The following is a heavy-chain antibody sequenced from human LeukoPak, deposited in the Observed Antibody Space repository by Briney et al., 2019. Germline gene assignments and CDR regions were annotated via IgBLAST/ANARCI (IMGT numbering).Heavy chain of an antibody. D-gene: IGHD5-12*01. CDR3: ARDSGYDLLYRPIDY. CDR1: GYTFTGYY. J-gene: IGHJ4*02. CDR2: ISAYNGNT. V-gene: IGHV1-18*04. Sequence: VASVKVSCKASGYTFTGYYMHWVRQAPGQGLEWMGWISAYNGNTNYAQKLQGRVTMTTDTSTSTAYMELRSLRSDDTAVYYCARDSGYDLLYRPIDYWGQGTLVTVSS.